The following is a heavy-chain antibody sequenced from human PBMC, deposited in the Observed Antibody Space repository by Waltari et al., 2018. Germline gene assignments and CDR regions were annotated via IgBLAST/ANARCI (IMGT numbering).Heavy chain of an antibody. CDR3: ATRTMGYSYQRGKYFQH. Sequence: QVQLQQWGAGLLKPSDTLSLTCAVYGWSFRGYYWSWIRQPPGKGLEWIGEINHSGSNNYNPTSKRRVTIAVETSKNQFARKLSSVTAADTAGDYWATRTMGYSYQRGKYFQHWGQGTLVTVSS. CDR2: INHSGSN. V-gene: IGHV4-34*01. CDR1: GWSFRGYY. D-gene: IGHD5-18*01. J-gene: IGHJ1*01.